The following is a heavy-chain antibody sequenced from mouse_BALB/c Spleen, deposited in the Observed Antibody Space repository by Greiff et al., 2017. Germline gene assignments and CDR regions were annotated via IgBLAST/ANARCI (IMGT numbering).Heavy chain of an antibody. J-gene: IGHJ3*01. D-gene: IGHD2-14*01. CDR3: ASGSTNEGFAY. V-gene: IGHV1-9*01. CDR2: ILPGSGST. CDR1: GYTFSSYW. Sequence: VQLQQSGAELMKPGASVKISCKATGYTFSSYWIEWVKQRPGHGLEWIGEILPGSGSTNYNEKFKGKATFTADTSSNTAYMQLSSLTSEDSAVYYCASGSTNEGFAYWGQGTLVTVSA.